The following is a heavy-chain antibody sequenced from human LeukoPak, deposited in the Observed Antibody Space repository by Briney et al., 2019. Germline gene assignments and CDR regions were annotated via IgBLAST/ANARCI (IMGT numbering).Heavy chain of an antibody. Sequence: GGSLRLSCAASGFSLNNNGMNWVRQAPGKGLEWVASISSTSTYIYYADSVRGRFTISRDNARNSLYLQMNSLGVEDTAVYYCARNPVRISGGGPHWFDPWGQGTLVTVSS. CDR1: GFSLNNNG. D-gene: IGHD1-14*01. CDR2: ISSTSTYI. CDR3: ARNPVRISGGGPHWFDP. J-gene: IGHJ5*02. V-gene: IGHV3-21*01.